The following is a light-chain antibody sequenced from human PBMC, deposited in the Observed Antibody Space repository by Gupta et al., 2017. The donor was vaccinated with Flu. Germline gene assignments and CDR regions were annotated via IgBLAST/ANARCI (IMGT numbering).Light chain of an antibody. CDR3: QQYCSSPPWT. J-gene: IGKJ1*01. V-gene: IGKV3-20*01. Sequence: EIVLTQSPGTLSLSPGERATLSCRASQSVSSNYLAWYQQKPGQAPRLLIYGASSRATGSPDRFTGSGYGTDFTLTINRREPEDFAVYYCQQYCSSPPWTFGQGTKVEIK. CDR1: QSVSSNY. CDR2: GAS.